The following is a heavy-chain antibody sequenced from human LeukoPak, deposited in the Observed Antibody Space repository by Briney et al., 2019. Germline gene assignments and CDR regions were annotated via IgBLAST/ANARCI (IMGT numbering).Heavy chain of an antibody. CDR1: GFTFSSYA. J-gene: IGHJ5*02. Sequence: GGSLRLSCAASGFTFSSYAMSWGRQAPGKGLGWVSAISGSGGSTYYADSVKGRFTISSDNSKNTLYLQMNSLRAEDTAVYYCAKGGGEIAAAENWFDPWGQGTLVTVSS. CDR3: AKGGGEIAAAENWFDP. V-gene: IGHV3-23*01. CDR2: ISGSGGST. D-gene: IGHD6-13*01.